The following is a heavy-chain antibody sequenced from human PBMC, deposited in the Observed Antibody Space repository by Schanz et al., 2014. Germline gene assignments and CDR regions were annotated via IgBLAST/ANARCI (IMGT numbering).Heavy chain of an antibody. V-gene: IGHV4-4*02. CDR2: IYHSGNT. J-gene: IGHJ6*02. Sequence: QVQLQESGPGLVKPSGTLSLTCAVSGASISSSNWWSWVRQPPGKGLEWIGEIYHSGNTNYNASRMRRVTISVAKAKNQFSLKVRSVPAADTAVYYCARDSLRGATGGCGMDVWGQGTTVTVSS. CDR1: GASISSSNW. D-gene: IGHD2-8*02. CDR3: ARDSLRGATGGCGMDV.